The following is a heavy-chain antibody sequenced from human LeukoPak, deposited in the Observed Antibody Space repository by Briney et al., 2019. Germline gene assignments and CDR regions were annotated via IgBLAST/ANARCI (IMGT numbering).Heavy chain of an antibody. J-gene: IGHJ5*02. CDR3: ARVMAARQDNWFDP. CDR2: INPNSGGT. Sequence: ASVKVSCKASGYTFTGYYMHWVRQAPGQGLEWMGWINPNSGGTNYAQKFQGRVTMTRDASISTAYMELSRLRSDDTAVYYCARVMAARQDNWFDPWGQGTLVTVSS. D-gene: IGHD6-6*01. CDR1: GYTFTGYY. V-gene: IGHV1-2*02.